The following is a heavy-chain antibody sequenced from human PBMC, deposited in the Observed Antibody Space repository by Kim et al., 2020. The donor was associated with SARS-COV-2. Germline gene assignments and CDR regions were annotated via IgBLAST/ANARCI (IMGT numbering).Heavy chain of an antibody. V-gene: IGHV1-69*13. CDR1: GGTFSSYA. Sequence: SVKVSCKASGGTFSSYAISWVRQAPGQGLEWMGGIIPIFGTVNYAQKFQGRVTITADESTSTAYMELRSLRSEDTAVYYCARPSYGSPMDYYYYGMDVWGQGTTVTVSS. J-gene: IGHJ6*02. CDR2: IIPIFGTV. D-gene: IGHD3-10*01. CDR3: ARPSYGSPMDYYYYGMDV.